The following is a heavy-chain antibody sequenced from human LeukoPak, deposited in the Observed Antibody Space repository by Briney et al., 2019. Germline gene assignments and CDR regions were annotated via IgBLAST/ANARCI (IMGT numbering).Heavy chain of an antibody. V-gene: IGHV3-21*01. Sequence: GGSLRLSCAASGFTFSNYVMNWVRQAPGKGLEWVSSISGSSTYIYYADSVKGRFTISRDNAKNSLYLQMNSLRADDTGVYYCASPTRSHRDAFDLWGQGTMVTVSS. CDR2: ISGSSTYI. CDR3: ASPTRSHRDAFDL. CDR1: GFTFSNYV. J-gene: IGHJ3*01. D-gene: IGHD2-15*01.